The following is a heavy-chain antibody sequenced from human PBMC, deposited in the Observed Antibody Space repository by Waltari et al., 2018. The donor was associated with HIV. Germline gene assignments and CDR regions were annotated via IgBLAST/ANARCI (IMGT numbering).Heavy chain of an antibody. Sequence: QVQLVESGGGVLQPGRSLRVSCAASGFTFSDYGMHWVRQAPGKGLEWVAFIWYDGSNEKYAESVKGRFTISRDNSKNTLYLQMNSLRAEDTAVYHCARVDTPLVNYGYGMDVWGQGTAVTVSS. J-gene: IGHJ6*02. CDR1: GFTFSDYG. V-gene: IGHV3-33*01. CDR3: ARVDTPLVNYGYGMDV. D-gene: IGHD4-17*01. CDR2: IWYDGSNE.